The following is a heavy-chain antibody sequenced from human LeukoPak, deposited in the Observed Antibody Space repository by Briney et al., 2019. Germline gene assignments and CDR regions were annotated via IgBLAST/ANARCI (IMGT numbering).Heavy chain of an antibody. J-gene: IGHJ4*02. CDR1: GFTFNSYG. CDR3: ARIYYFGDNNWRYFDN. Sequence: GGSLRLSCAASGFTFNSYGMSWGRQAPGKGLELVANIDPDGSEKQYGESVKGRFTTYRDNVKSSLYLQMNSLGAEDTAIYYCARIYYFGDNNWRYFDNWGQGTLVTVSS. CDR2: IDPDGSEK. D-gene: IGHD3-10*01. V-gene: IGHV3-7*01.